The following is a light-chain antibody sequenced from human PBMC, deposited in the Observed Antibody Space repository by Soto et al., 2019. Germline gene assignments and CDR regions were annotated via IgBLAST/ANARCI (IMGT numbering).Light chain of an antibody. CDR1: QNIFTW. CDR3: QQSYTTLFT. Sequence: DIQLTQSPSFLSASVGGRVTITCRASQNIFTWLAWYQHKPGKAPKLLMYDASILESGVPSRFSGSGSGTDFTLTISSLQPEDLATYYCQQSYTTLFTFGPGTKVDIK. CDR2: DAS. J-gene: IGKJ3*01. V-gene: IGKV1-5*01.